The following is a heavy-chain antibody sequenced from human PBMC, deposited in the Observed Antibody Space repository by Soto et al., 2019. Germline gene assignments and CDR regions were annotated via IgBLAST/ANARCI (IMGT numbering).Heavy chain of an antibody. Sequence: GGSLRLSCAASGFTVSSTYISWARHAPGKGLEWISVIYSGGSTYYAASVKCRFTISRDNSNNTLYLHMNSLRAADTAVYYCARDLEDSSGWGLYFDIWGQGTLVTVSS. CDR2: IYSGGST. CDR3: ARDLEDSSGWGLYFDI. D-gene: IGHD6-19*01. J-gene: IGHJ3*02. V-gene: IGHV3-66*02. CDR1: GFTVSSTY.